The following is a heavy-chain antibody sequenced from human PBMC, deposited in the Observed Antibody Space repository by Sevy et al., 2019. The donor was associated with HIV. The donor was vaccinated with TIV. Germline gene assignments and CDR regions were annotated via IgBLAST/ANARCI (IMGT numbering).Heavy chain of an antibody. CDR1: GVSVSSDTYY. J-gene: IGHJ4*02. CDR3: ERETYFFDKSGYYWDY. D-gene: IGHD3-22*01. V-gene: IGHV4-61*01. Sequence: SETLSLTCAVSGVSVSSDTYYWSWIRQPPGKGLEWIGYVYHTGSTNYSPSFKSRVTISVDTAKNQFSRRLFSVAAADTTVYYCERETYFFDKSGYYWDYWGQGALVTVSS. CDR2: VYHTGST.